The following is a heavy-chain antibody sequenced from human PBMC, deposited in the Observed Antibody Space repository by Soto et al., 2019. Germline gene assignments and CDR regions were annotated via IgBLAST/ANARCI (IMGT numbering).Heavy chain of an antibody. D-gene: IGHD3-10*01. CDR3: ARGLILWFGELARRGGYYYYMDA. V-gene: IGHV4-34*01. J-gene: IGHJ6*03. CDR1: GGSFSGYQ. Sequence: QVQLQQWGAGLLKPSETLSLTCAVYGGSFSGYQWSWIRQTPGKGLEWIGENNDSGNINYNPALKSRVTIWRDTPHKQISLKLSSLTAADTAVYYCARGLILWFGELARRGGYYYYMDAWGKATTLTVSS. CDR2: NNDSGNI.